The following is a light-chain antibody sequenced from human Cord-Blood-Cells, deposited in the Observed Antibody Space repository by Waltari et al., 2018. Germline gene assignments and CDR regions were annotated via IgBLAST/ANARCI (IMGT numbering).Light chain of an antibody. CDR3: SSYAGSNNLV. J-gene: IGLJ2*01. CDR1: SSDVGGYNY. V-gene: IGLV2-8*01. CDR2: EVS. Sequence: QSALTQPPPASGSPGQSVTISSTGTSSDVGGYNYVPWYQQHPGKAPKLMIYEVSTRPSGVPDRFSGSKSGNTASLTVSGLQAEDEADYYCSSYAGSNNLVFGGGTKRTVL.